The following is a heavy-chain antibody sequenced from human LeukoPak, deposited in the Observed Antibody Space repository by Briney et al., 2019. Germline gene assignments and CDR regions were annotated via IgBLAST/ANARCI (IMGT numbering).Heavy chain of an antibody. J-gene: IGHJ4*02. CDR2: ITGTDGST. D-gene: IGHD6-19*01. V-gene: IGHV3-23*01. CDR1: GFSLSTYG. CDR3: AKDHGTAVADFYY. Sequence: GASLRLSCAASGFSLSTYGVRWVRQPPGKGLEWVSGITGTDGSTYYADSVKGRFTVSRDTSKNTLYLQMNSLRAEDTAIYYCAKDHGTAVADFYYWGQRTLVTVSS.